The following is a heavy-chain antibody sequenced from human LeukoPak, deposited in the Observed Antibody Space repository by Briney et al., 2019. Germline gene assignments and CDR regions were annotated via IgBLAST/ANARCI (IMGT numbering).Heavy chain of an antibody. CDR2: INSDGSST. CDR3: AKDGFGITMPHAFDI. J-gene: IGHJ3*02. CDR1: GFTFSSYW. D-gene: IGHD3-10*01. Sequence: GGSLRLSCAASGFTFSSYWMHWVRQAPGKGLVWVSRINSDGSSTSYADSVKGRFTISRDNAKNTLYLQMNSLRAEDTAVYYCAKDGFGITMPHAFDIWGQGTMVTVSS. V-gene: IGHV3-74*01.